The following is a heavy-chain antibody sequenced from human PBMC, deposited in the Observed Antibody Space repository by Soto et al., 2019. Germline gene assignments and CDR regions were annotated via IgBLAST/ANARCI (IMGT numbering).Heavy chain of an antibody. Sequence: GGSLRLSCAASGFTFSSYAMSWVRQAPGKGLEWVSAISGSGGSTYYADSVKGRFTISRDNSKNTLYLQMNSLRAEDTAVYYCAKEGRDHDYGGTVPPYYFDYWGQGTLVTVSS. CDR3: AKEGRDHDYGGTVPPYYFDY. V-gene: IGHV3-23*01. CDR1: GFTFSSYA. CDR2: ISGSGGST. D-gene: IGHD4-17*01. J-gene: IGHJ4*02.